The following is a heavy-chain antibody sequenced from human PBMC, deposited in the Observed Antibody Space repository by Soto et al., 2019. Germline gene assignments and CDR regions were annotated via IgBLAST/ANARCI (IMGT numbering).Heavy chain of an antibody. CDR1: GFTFSSYG. CDR3: AKDLNYGDYYYGMDV. J-gene: IGHJ6*02. D-gene: IGHD4-17*01. V-gene: IGHV3-30*18. Sequence: GGSLRLSCAASGFTFSSYGMHWVRQAPGKGLEWVAVISYDGSNKYYADSVKGRFTIPRDNSKNTLYLQMNSLRAEDTAVYYCAKDLNYGDYYYGMDVWGQGTTVTVSS. CDR2: ISYDGSNK.